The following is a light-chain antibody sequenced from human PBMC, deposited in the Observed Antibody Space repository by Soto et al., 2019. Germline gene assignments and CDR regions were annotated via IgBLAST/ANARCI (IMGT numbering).Light chain of an antibody. CDR2: DAS. CDR3: QQRSNWPPYT. V-gene: IGKV3-11*01. J-gene: IGKJ2*01. CDR1: QRVSSY. Sequence: EIVLTQSPATLSLSPGERATLSCRASQRVSSYLAWYQQKPGQAPRLLIYDASNRATGIPARFSGSGSGTDCTLTISSLEPEDFAVYYCQQRSNWPPYTFGQGTKLEIK.